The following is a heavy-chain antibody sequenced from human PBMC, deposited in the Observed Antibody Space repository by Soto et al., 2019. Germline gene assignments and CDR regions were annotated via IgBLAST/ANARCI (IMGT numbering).Heavy chain of an antibody. CDR1: GFTFSSSA. V-gene: IGHV1-58*01. CDR2: IVLGNGNT. J-gene: IGHJ5*02. D-gene: IGHD6-19*01. Sequence: SVKVSCKASGFTFSSSAVQWVRQARGQRLEWIGWIVLGNGNTNYAQKFQERVTITRDMSTSTAYMEVRSLTSDDTAVYYCATGIGNIGWYWLDTWGQGTLVTVSS. CDR3: ATGIGNIGWYWLDT.